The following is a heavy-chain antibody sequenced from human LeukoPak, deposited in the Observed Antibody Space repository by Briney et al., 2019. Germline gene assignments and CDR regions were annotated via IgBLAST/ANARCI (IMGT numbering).Heavy chain of an antibody. V-gene: IGHV3-30*04. CDR2: ISYDGSDK. CDR3: ARAFTMSSPRTYYFDY. CDR1: GFTFSSYA. D-gene: IGHD3-10*02. J-gene: IGHJ4*02. Sequence: GGSLRLSCAASGFTFSSYALLWVRQAPGKGLEWVAVISYDGSDKYYADSVKGRFTISRDNSKNTLYLQMNSLRAEDTAVYYCARAFTMSSPRTYYFDYWGQGTLVTVSS.